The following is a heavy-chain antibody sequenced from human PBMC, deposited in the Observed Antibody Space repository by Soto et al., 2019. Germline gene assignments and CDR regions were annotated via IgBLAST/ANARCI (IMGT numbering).Heavy chain of an antibody. CDR1: GGNFTNYG. D-gene: IGHD1-26*01. CDR2: IIPLFGTT. Sequence: QVQLVQSGAELKKPGSSVKVSCKASGGNFTNYGVSWVRQAPGQGLEWMGGIIPLFGTTNYAQKFRGRVTVTADESTSTAYMELKSLRSEDTALYFCARARGTSWYNWFDPWGQGTLVTVSS. J-gene: IGHJ5*02. V-gene: IGHV1-69*01. CDR3: ARARGTSWYNWFDP.